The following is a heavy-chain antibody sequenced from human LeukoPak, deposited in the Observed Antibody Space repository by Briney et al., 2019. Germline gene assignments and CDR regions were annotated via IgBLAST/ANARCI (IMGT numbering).Heavy chain of an antibody. J-gene: IGHJ4*02. Sequence: GGSLRLSCAASGFTFSSYAMSWVRQAPGKGLEWVPSISGSGGGTYYADSVKGRFTISRDNSKNTLYLQMNSLRAEDTAVYYCAKDVNYYGSGSYLLYWGQGTLVTVSS. V-gene: IGHV3-23*01. D-gene: IGHD3-10*01. CDR1: GFTFSSYA. CDR2: ISGSGGGT. CDR3: AKDVNYYGSGSYLLY.